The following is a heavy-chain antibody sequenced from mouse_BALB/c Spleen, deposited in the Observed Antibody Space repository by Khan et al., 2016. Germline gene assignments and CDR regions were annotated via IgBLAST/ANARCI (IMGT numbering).Heavy chain of an antibody. J-gene: IGHJ2*01. CDR2: INTHSGVP. Sequence: LVESGPELKKPGETVRISCKASGYTFTTAGMQWVQKMPGKGLKWIGWINTHSGVPKYAEDFKGRFAFSLETSASTASLQIRNLKNEDTATYFCARTVGNYGYFDYWGQGTTLTVSS. D-gene: IGHD2-1*01. V-gene: IGHV9-4*02. CDR1: GYTFTTAG. CDR3: ARTVGNYGYFDY.